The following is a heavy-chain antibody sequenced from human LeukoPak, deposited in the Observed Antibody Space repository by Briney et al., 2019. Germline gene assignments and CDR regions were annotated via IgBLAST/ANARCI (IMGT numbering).Heavy chain of an antibody. Sequence: GGSLRLSCAASGFTFSSYAMSWVRQAPGKGLEWVSAISGSGGGTYYADSVKGRFTISRDNSKNTLYLQMNSLRAEDTAVYYCARDQTLTYYDFWGQGTLVTVSS. CDR2: ISGSGGGT. CDR1: GFTFSSYA. D-gene: IGHD3-3*01. J-gene: IGHJ4*02. CDR3: ARDQTLTYYDF. V-gene: IGHV3-23*01.